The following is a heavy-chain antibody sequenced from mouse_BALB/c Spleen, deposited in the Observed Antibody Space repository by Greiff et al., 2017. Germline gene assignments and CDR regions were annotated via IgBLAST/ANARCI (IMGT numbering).Heavy chain of an antibody. CDR3: ASGTRYFDY. Sequence: LQESGAELARPGASVKMSCKASGYTFTSYTMHWVKQRPGQGLEWIGYINPSSGYTNYNQKFKDKATLTADKSSSTAYMQLSSLTSEDSAVYYCASGTRYFDYWGQGTTLTVSS. V-gene: IGHV1-4*01. CDR2: INPSSGYT. CDR1: GYTFTSYT. D-gene: IGHD4-1*01. J-gene: IGHJ2*01.